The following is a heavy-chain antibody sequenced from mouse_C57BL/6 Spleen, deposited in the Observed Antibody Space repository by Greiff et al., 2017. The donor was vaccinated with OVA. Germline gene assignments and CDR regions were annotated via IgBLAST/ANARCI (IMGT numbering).Heavy chain of an antibody. D-gene: IGHD3-2*02. Sequence: VQLQQSGPELVKPGASVKISCKASGYTFTDYYINWVKQRPGQGLEWIGWLYPGSGNTKYNEKFKGKATLTVDTSSSTAYMQLSSLTSEDSAVYFCAREGDSSGPFAYWGQGTLVTVSA. V-gene: IGHV1-84*01. CDR2: LYPGSGNT. CDR1: GYTFTDYY. J-gene: IGHJ3*01. CDR3: AREGDSSGPFAY.